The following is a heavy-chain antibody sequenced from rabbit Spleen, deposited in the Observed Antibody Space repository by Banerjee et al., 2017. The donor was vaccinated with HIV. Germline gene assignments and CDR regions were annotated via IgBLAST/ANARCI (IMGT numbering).Heavy chain of an antibody. D-gene: IGHD5-1*01. V-gene: IGHV1S40*01. CDR1: GFTLSSYY. Sequence: QSLEESGGDLVQPGGSLKLSCKASGFTLSSYYINWVRQAPGKGLEWIGYIDAGSGSAYYASWAKGRFTISKTSSTTVTLQLTSLTAADTATYFCARVWALWGPGTLVTVS. CDR2: IDAGSGSA. CDR3: ARVWAL. J-gene: IGHJ4*01.